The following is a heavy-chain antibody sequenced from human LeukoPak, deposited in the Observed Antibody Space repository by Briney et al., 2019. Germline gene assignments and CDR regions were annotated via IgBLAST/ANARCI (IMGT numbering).Heavy chain of an antibody. Sequence: GGSLRLSCAASGFTFRSYWMSWVRQAPGKGLEWVSAITTDGRSTYYADSVKGRFTISRDNSKNTLYLQMNSLRAEDTAVYYCASAELRWPGLDWGQGTLVTVSS. CDR3: ASAELRWPGLD. CDR1: GFTFRSYW. D-gene: IGHD1-26*01. CDR2: ITTDGRST. J-gene: IGHJ4*02. V-gene: IGHV3-23*01.